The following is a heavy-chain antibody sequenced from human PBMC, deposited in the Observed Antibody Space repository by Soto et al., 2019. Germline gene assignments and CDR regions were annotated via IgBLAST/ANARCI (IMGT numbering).Heavy chain of an antibody. D-gene: IGHD2-2*02. CDR1: GYTFTSYG. CDR2: ISAYNGNT. Sequence: GASVKVSCKASGYTFTSYGISWVRQAPGQGLEWMGWISAYNGNTNYAQKLQGRVTMTTDTSTSTAYMELRSLRSGDTAVYYCARIRYCSSTSCYTGFDYWGQGTLVTVSS. CDR3: ARIRYCSSTSCYTGFDY. J-gene: IGHJ4*02. V-gene: IGHV1-18*01.